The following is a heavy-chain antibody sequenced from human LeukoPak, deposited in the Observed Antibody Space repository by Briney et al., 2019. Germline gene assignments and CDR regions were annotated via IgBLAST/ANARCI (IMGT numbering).Heavy chain of an antibody. J-gene: IGHJ2*01. V-gene: IGHV3-30-3*01. D-gene: IGHD2-15*01. CDR1: GFTFSSYA. Sequence: PGRSLRLSCAASGFTFSSYAMHWVRQAPGKGLEWVAVISYDGSNKYYADSVKGRFTISRDNSRNTLYLQMNSLRAADTAVYYCACSGYCSGGSCYLRYWYFDLWGRGTLVTVSS. CDR2: ISYDGSNK. CDR3: ACSGYCSGGSCYLRYWYFDL.